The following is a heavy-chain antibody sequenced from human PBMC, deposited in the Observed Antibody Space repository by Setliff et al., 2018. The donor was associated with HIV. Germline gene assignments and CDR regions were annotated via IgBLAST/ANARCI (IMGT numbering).Heavy chain of an antibody. J-gene: IGHJ3*02. V-gene: IGHV4-38-2*02. CDR2: FYETRYT. D-gene: IGHD3-16*02. Sequence: PSETLSLTCTVSGDFISSDYYGGWIRQPPGKGLGWIGSFYETRYTYYNPSLKSRVIISLDSSKNPPSLKLTSVTAADTAVYSCARESLNLGELSSNPDASDIWGQGTMVTVSS. CDR1: GDFISSDYY. CDR3: ARESLNLGELSSNPDASDI.